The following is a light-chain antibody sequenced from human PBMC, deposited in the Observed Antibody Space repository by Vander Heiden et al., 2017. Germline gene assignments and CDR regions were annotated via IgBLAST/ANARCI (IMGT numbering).Light chain of an antibody. CDR1: TGAVTSGHF. Sequence: QSVLPPRPSLTVSSGGTVTLPIGSSTGAVTSGHFPYWVQRKPGQAPRTLIYDTGRKLSLTPARLSGSLLGGKAALTLSGAQPEDEAEYYCVLSYSGARPVFGGGTKLTVL. CDR2: DTG. CDR3: VLSYSGARPV. V-gene: IGLV7-46*01. J-gene: IGLJ2*01.